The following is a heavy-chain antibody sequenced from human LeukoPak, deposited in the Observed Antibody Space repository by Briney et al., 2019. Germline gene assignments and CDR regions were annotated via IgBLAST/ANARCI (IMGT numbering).Heavy chain of an antibody. Sequence: GGSLRLSCAASGFTFSSYWMSWVRQAPGKGLEWVANIKQDGSEKYYVDSVKGRFIISRDNARNSLYLQMNSLRAEDTAVYYCAREAYDDFWSGSWRYYYYMDVWGKGTTVTISS. CDR3: AREAYDDFWSGSWRYYYYMDV. CDR2: IKQDGSEK. CDR1: GFTFSSYW. J-gene: IGHJ6*03. V-gene: IGHV3-7*01. D-gene: IGHD3-3*01.